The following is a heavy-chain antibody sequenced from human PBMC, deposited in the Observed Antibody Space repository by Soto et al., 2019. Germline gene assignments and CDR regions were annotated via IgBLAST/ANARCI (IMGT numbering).Heavy chain of an antibody. J-gene: IGHJ6*02. V-gene: IGHV3-33*01. CDR2: IWYDGSNK. Sequence: GGSLRLSCAASGFTFSSYGMHWVRQAPGKGLEWVAVIWYDGSNKYYADSVKGRFTISRDNSKNTLYLQMNSLRAEDTAVSYCARDRKGIMATIPHHLHVLDVWGQGPSDTVSS. CDR1: GFTFSSYG. D-gene: IGHD5-12*01. CDR3: ARDRKGIMATIPHHLHVLDV.